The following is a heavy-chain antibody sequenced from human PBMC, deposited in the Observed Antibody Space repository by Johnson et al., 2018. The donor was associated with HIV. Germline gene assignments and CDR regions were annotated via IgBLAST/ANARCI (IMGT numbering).Heavy chain of an antibody. J-gene: IGHJ3*02. CDR1: GFTFSSYW. CDR2: IKEDGSEE. CDR3: ASPTSGYSGVKAFDI. Sequence: VQLVESGGGVVQPGRSLRVSCAASGFTFSSYWMSWVRQAPGKGLEWVANIKEDGSEEYYVDSVEGRLTVSRDNAKNSLYLQIDSLRAEDSAVYYCASPTSGYSGVKAFDIWGHGTMVTVSS. D-gene: IGHD3-22*01. V-gene: IGHV3-7*02.